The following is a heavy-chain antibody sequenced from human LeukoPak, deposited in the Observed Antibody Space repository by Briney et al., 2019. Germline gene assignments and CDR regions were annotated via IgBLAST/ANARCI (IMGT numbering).Heavy chain of an antibody. CDR1: GGSISSSSYY. Sequence: SETLSLTCTVSGGSISSSSYYWGWIRRPPGKGLEWIGSIYYSGSTYYNPSLESRVTISVDTSKNQFSLKLSSVTAADTAVYYCARSRFLEWLWAYWGQGTLVTVSS. CDR3: ARSRFLEWLWAY. J-gene: IGHJ4*02. V-gene: IGHV4-39*01. D-gene: IGHD3-3*01. CDR2: IYYSGST.